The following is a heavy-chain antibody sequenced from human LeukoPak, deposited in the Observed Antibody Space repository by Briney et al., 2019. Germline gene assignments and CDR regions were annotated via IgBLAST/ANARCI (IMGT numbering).Heavy chain of an antibody. CDR2: ISYDGSNK. V-gene: IGHV3-30-3*01. CDR1: GFTFSSYA. Sequence: PGGSLRLSCAASGFTFSSYAMHWVRQAPGKGLEWVAVISYDGSNKYYADSVKGRFTISRDNSKNTLYLQMNSLRAEDTAVYYCAKGYYDFWSGPPAYFDYWGQGTLVTVSS. CDR3: AKGYYDFWSGPPAYFDY. D-gene: IGHD3-3*01. J-gene: IGHJ4*02.